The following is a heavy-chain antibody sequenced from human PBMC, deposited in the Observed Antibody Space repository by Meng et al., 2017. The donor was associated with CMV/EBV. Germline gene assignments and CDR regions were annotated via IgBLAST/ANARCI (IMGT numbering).Heavy chain of an antibody. CDR2: IDSRGST. Sequence: VPLQETGPGLVKPSETLPLTCTFPCGSISSYYWSWIRQPAGKVREWIGRIDSRGSTNYNPSLKRRVTISVDTSKNQFSLKLSSVTAADTAVYYCARGSYYRYVIDYWGQGTLVTVSS. D-gene: IGHD2-21*01. J-gene: IGHJ4*02. V-gene: IGHV4-4*07. CDR1: CGSISSYY. CDR3: ARGSYYRYVIDY.